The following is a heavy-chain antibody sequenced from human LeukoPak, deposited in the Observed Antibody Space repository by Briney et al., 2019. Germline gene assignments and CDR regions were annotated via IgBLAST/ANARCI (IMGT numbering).Heavy chain of an antibody. D-gene: IGHD3-3*01. J-gene: IGHJ4*02. Sequence: GGSLRLSCAASGFTFSSYSMNWVRQAPGKGLEWVSYISSSSSTTYYADSVKGRFTISRDNAKNSLYLQMNSLRDEDTAVYYCASLRFLECLLNDYGGKETLVTVSS. CDR1: GFTFSSYS. V-gene: IGHV3-48*02. CDR3: ASLRFLECLLNDY. CDR2: ISSSSSTT.